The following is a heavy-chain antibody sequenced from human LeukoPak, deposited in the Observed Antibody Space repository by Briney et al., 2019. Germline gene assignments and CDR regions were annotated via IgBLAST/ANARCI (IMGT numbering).Heavy chain of an antibody. J-gene: IGHJ4*02. Sequence: GASVKVSCKASGYTFTGYYMHWVRQAPGQVLEWMGRINPNSGGTNYAQKFQGRVTMTRDTSISTAYMELSRLRSDDTAVYYCARTKGRIAVAGTNFDYWGQGTLVTVSS. CDR3: ARTKGRIAVAGTNFDY. V-gene: IGHV1-2*06. CDR2: INPNSGGT. D-gene: IGHD6-19*01. CDR1: GYTFTGYY.